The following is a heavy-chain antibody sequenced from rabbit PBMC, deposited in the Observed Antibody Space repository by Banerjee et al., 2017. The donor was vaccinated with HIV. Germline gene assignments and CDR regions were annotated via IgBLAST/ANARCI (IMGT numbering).Heavy chain of an antibody. D-gene: IGHD2-1*01. CDR3: ARGSATMTMVITGFYFNL. Sequence: QSLEESGGGLVKPGASLTLTCTASAFSFSSSDYMCWVRQAPGKGLEWIACIDSGSSGFTYFASWAKGRFTISKTSSTTVTLQMTSLTAADTATYFCARGSATMTMVITGFYFNLWGPGTLVTVS. V-gene: IGHV1S40*01. CDR2: IDSGSSGFT. J-gene: IGHJ4*01. CDR1: AFSFSSSDY.